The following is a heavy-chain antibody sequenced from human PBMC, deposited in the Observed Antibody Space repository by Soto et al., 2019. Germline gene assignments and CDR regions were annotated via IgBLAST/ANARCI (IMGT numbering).Heavy chain of an antibody. J-gene: IGHJ1*01. CDR1: GYTFSRYA. D-gene: IGHD6-19*01. Sequence: QVQLVQSGAEVKKPGASVKVSCKASGYTFSRYAMHWVRQAPGQRLEWMGWINGGNGNTKYSQKFQGRVTITRDTSASTAYMELSSLRSEDTAVYYCASVKGAAVALFWGQGALVTVSS. CDR2: INGGNGNT. V-gene: IGHV1-3*01. CDR3: ASVKGAAVALF.